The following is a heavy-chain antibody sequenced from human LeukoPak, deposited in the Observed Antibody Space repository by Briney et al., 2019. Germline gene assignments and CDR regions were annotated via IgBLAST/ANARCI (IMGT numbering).Heavy chain of an antibody. J-gene: IGHJ4*02. CDR3: ARDSFGNGDYGPFDY. D-gene: IGHD4-17*01. CDR1: GGTFSSYA. CDR2: IIPIFGTA. V-gene: IGHV1-69*05. Sequence: SVKVSCKASGGTFSSYAISWVRQAPGQGLEWMGRIIPIFGTANYAQKFQGRVTITTDESTSTAYMELSSLRSEDTAVYYCARDSFGNGDYGPFDYWGQGTLVTVSS.